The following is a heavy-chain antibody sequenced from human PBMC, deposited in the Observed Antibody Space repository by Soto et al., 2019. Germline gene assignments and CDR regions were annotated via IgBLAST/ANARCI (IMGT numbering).Heavy chain of an antibody. D-gene: IGHD6-25*01. Sequence: EVQLVESGGALVTPGGSLTLSCAASGFAFSKAWMNWVRQAPGKGLEWVGRIKSKTDGGTTGYAAPFKGRFTVSRDDSRNKVYLQMSRLEIDDTGVYYCTTDCGTSGCRMDGIFGPWGQGALVIVSP. CDR3: TTDCGTSGCRMDGIFGP. CDR2: IKSKTDGGTT. J-gene: IGHJ5*02. V-gene: IGHV3-15*07. CDR1: GFAFSKAW.